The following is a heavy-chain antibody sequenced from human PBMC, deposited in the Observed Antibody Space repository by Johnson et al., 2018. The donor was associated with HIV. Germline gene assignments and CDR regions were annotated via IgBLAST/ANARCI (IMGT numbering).Heavy chain of an antibody. CDR3: AKGGYNWKFYAFDI. V-gene: IGHV3-30*04. CDR2: ISYDGSNK. CDR1: GFTFSSYA. D-gene: IGHD1-20*01. J-gene: IGHJ3*02. Sequence: QVQLVESGGGVVQPGRSLRLSCAASGFTFSSYAMHWVRQAPGKGLEWVAVISYDGSNKYYADSVKGRFTISRDNSKNTLFLHMYSLRAEDTAVYYCAKGGYNWKFYAFDIWGQGTMVTVSS.